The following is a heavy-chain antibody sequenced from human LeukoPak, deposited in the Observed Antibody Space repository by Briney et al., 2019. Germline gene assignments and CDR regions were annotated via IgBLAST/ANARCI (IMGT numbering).Heavy chain of an antibody. Sequence: GGSLRLSCAASGFTFNSYAMHWVRQAPGRGLEWVAVISYDGSNKYSADSVKGRFTISRDNSKNTLYLQMNSLRADDTAVYYCARDGRNYYDRSGYYSALAYWGQGTLVTVSS. CDR1: GFTFNSYA. D-gene: IGHD3-22*01. CDR3: ARDGRNYYDRSGYYSALAY. J-gene: IGHJ4*02. CDR2: ISYDGSNK. V-gene: IGHV3-30-3*01.